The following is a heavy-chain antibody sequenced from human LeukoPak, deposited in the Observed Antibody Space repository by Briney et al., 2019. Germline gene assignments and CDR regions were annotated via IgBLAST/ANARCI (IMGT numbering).Heavy chain of an antibody. V-gene: IGHV4-59*08. CDR2: IYYSGST. Sequence: SETLSLTCTVSGGSISSYYWSWIRQPPGKGLEWIGYIYYSGSTNYNPSLKSRVTISVDTSKNQFSLKLSSVTAADTALYYCARQGNRQLDYWGQGTLVTVSS. D-gene: IGHD1/OR15-1a*01. CDR3: ARQGNRQLDY. J-gene: IGHJ4*02. CDR1: GGSISSYY.